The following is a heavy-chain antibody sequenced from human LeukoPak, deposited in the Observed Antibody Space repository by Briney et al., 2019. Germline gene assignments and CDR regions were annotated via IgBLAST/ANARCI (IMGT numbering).Heavy chain of an antibody. J-gene: IGHJ4*02. V-gene: IGHV4-61*01. D-gene: IGHD3-22*01. Sequence: KPSETLSLTCTVSGGSISSGSYYWSWIRQPPGKGLEWTGYIYYSGSTNYNPSLKSRVTISVDTSKNQFSLKLSSVTAADTAVYYCARGSYYDSRSQIDYWGQGTLVTVSS. CDR2: IYYSGST. CDR1: GGSISSGSYY. CDR3: ARGSYYDSRSQIDY.